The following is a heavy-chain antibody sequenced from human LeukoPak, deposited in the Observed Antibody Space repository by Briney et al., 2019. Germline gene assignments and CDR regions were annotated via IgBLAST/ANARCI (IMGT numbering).Heavy chain of an antibody. Sequence: GGSLRLSCAASGFTVSSNYMSWVRQAPGKGLEWVSSISSSSSYIYYADSVKGRFTISRDNAKNSLYLQMNSLRAEDTAVYYCAREDYYGSGSPNTFDYWGQGTLVTVSS. D-gene: IGHD3-10*01. CDR1: GFTVSSNY. V-gene: IGHV3-21*01. CDR3: AREDYYGSGSPNTFDY. J-gene: IGHJ4*02. CDR2: ISSSSSYI.